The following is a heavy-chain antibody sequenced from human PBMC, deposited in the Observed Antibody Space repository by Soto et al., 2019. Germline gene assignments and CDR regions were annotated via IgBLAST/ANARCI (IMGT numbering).Heavy chain of an antibody. CDR3: ARDQDVLLWFGVHYGMDV. CDR1: GFTFSSYW. D-gene: IGHD3-10*01. J-gene: IGHJ6*02. CDR2: INSDGSST. Sequence: QTGGSLRLSCVASGFTFSSYWMHWVRQAPGKGLVWVSRINSDGSSTSYADSVKGRFTISRDNAKNTLYLQMNSLRAEDTAVYYCARDQDVLLWFGVHYGMDVWGQGTTVTVSS. V-gene: IGHV3-74*01.